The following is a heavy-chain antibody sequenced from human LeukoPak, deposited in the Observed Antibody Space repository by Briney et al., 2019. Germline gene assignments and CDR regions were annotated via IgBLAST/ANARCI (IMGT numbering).Heavy chain of an antibody. CDR2: INQDGSEK. CDR1: GFTFNYYW. CDR3: ASTVAGATSIIDY. D-gene: IGHD4-11*01. J-gene: IGHJ4*02. V-gene: IGHV3-7*05. Sequence: PGGSLRLSCAASGFTFNYYWMSWVRQAPGKGLEWVANINQDGSEKYYVDSVKGRFTISRDNAKNSLYLQMNSLRAEDTAVCYCASTVAGATSIIDYRGQGTLVTVSS.